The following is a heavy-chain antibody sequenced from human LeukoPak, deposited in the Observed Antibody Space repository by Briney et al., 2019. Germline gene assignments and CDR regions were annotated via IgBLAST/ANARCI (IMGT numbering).Heavy chain of an antibody. CDR2: ISWNSGSI. CDR3: AKGYCSSTSCPMDV. J-gene: IGHJ6*04. D-gene: IGHD2-2*01. CDR1: GFTFDDYA. V-gene: IGHV3-9*03. Sequence: GRSLRLSCAASGFTFDDYAMHWVRQAPGKGLEWVSGISWNSGSIGYADSVKGRFTISRDNAKNSLYLQMNSLRAEDMALYYCAKGYCSSTSCPMDVWGKGTTVTVSS.